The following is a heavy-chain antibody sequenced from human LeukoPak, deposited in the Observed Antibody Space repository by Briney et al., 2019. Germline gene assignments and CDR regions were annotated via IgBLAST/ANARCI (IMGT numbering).Heavy chain of an antibody. Sequence: ASVKVSCKASGYILTGYYMHWVRQPPGQGREWMGWINPNSGGTNYTQKFQGRLTMTRDTSIHTAYIELSRQISDDTSVYVCARYDYGGARPGQRYFDLWGGGNLGTVSS. V-gene: IGHV1-2*02. CDR2: INPNSGGT. D-gene: IGHD4-17*01. CDR1: GYILTGYY. CDR3: ARYDYGGARPGQRYFDL. J-gene: IGHJ2*01.